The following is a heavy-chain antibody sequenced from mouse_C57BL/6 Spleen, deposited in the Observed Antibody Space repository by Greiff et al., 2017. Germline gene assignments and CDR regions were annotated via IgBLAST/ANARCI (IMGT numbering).Heavy chain of an antibody. Sequence: QVQLQQPGAELVKPGASVKMSCKASGYTFTSYWITWVKQRPGQGLEWIGDIYPGSGSTNYNEKFKSQATLTVDTSSSTDYMQLSCMTSEDSAVYYSARGSYGSRYGAMDYGGQGPSGTVSS. CDR1: GYTFTSYW. CDR2: IYPGSGST. J-gene: IGHJ4*01. CDR3: ARGSYGSRYGAMDY. D-gene: IGHD1-1*01. V-gene: IGHV1-55*01.